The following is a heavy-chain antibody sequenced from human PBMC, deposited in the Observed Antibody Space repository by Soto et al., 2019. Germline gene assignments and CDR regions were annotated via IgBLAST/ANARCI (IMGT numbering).Heavy chain of an antibody. V-gene: IGHV3-30*18. CDR2: VSHDGRNT. D-gene: IGHD6-19*01. CDR1: GFTFSDYA. Sequence: GGSLRLSCAASGFTFSDYAMHWVRQAPGKGLEWVAVVSHDGRNTHYADSVKGRFTISRESSKNTVSLEMTSLRAEDTAVYYCAKGGRQWLVTSDFNYWGQGALVTVSS. J-gene: IGHJ4*02. CDR3: AKGGRQWLVTSDFNY.